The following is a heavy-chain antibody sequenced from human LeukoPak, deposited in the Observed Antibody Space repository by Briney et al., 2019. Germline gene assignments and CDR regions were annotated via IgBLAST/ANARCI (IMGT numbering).Heavy chain of an antibody. CDR2: ISSSGGGT. CDR1: GFTFSSYA. CDR3: AKDRGNYYFDF. V-gene: IGHV3-23*01. D-gene: IGHD3-10*01. Sequence: GGSLRLSCAASGFTFSSYAMNWVRQAPGKGLEWVSAISSSGGGTYYSDSVKGRFTISRDNSKDTLYLQLNSLRDEDTAVYFCAKDRGNYYFDFWGQGTLVTVSS. J-gene: IGHJ4*02.